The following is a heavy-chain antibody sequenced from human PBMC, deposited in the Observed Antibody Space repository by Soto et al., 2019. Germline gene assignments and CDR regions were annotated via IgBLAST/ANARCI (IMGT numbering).Heavy chain of an antibody. CDR1: GGTFSSYA. D-gene: IGHD3-22*01. V-gene: IGHV1-69*12. Sequence: QVQLVQSGAEEKKPGSSVKVSCKASGGTFSSYAISWVRQAPGQGLEWMGGIIPIFDTADYAQKFQGRVTITADESTNTAYMELSSLRSEDTAVYYCAGHSSGVPGYYYGMDVWGQGTTVTVSS. J-gene: IGHJ6*02. CDR3: AGHSSGVPGYYYGMDV. CDR2: IIPIFDTA.